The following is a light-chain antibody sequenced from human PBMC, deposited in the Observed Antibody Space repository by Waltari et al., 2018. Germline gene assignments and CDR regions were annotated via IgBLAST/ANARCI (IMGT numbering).Light chain of an antibody. Sequence: EIVLTQSPGTLSLSPGERATLSCRASQSISSGKLAWYQQKPGQAPRLLIYGASSRASGIPAKFRGSGSGTDVTRTISGLEPEDFAVYYCQQFGSSPLITFGQGTRLEIK. J-gene: IGKJ5*01. CDR1: QSISSGK. CDR2: GAS. CDR3: QQFGSSPLIT. V-gene: IGKV3-20*01.